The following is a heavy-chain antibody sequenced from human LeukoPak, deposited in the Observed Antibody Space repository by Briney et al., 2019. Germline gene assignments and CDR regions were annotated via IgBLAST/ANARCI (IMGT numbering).Heavy chain of an antibody. CDR1: GYTFTSYG. D-gene: IGHD5-12*01. CDR2: ISAYNGNT. Sequence: ASVTVSCKASGYTFTSYGISWVRQAPGQGLEWMGWISAYNGNTNYAQKLQGRVTMTTDTSTSTAYMELRSLRSDDTAVYYCASISVATSRAFDIWGQGTMVTVSS. CDR3: ASISVATSRAFDI. V-gene: IGHV1-18*01. J-gene: IGHJ3*02.